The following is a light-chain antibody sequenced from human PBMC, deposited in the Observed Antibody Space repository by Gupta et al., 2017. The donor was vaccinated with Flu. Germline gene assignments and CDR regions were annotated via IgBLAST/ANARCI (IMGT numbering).Light chain of an antibody. Sequence: CSGDGLGDKYVCWYHQKPGQSPILVIYQDNKRPSGIPERFSGSNSGNTATLTISETQAMDEADYYCQAWDSSTYVFGNGTKVTVL. CDR2: QDN. J-gene: IGLJ1*01. CDR1: GLGDKY. V-gene: IGLV3-1*01. CDR3: QAWDSSTYV.